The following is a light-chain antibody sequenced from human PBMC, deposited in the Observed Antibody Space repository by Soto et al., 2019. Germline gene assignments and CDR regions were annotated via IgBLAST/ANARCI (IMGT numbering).Light chain of an antibody. CDR2: ATS. Sequence: IPTTQNPSSLSASVGDRVTITFRASQSISGYLNWYQQKPGKAPKLLIYATSRLQSGVPSRFSGSGSGTGFTLTISSLQPEDFATYYCQQSYSNLWTFGQGTKVDIK. V-gene: IGKV1-39*01. CDR3: QQSYSNLWT. J-gene: IGKJ1*01. CDR1: QSISGY.